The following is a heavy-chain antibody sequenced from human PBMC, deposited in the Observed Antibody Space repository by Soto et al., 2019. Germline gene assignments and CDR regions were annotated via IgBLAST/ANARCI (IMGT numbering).Heavy chain of an antibody. CDR2: IWYDGSNK. D-gene: IGHD3-10*01. CDR3: ARSGARGYYGMDV. J-gene: IGHJ6*02. Sequence: GGSLRLSCAASGCTFSSYGMNWVRQAPGKGLEWVAVIWYDGSNKYYADSVKGRFTISRDNSKNTLYLQMNSLRAEATAVYYGARSGARGYYGMDVWGQGTTVTVSS. CDR1: GCTFSSYG. V-gene: IGHV3-33*01.